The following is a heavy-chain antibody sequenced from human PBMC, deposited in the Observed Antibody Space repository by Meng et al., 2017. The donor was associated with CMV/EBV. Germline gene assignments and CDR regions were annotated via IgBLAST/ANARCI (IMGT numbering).Heavy chain of an antibody. V-gene: IGHV3-7*01. Sequence: GESLKISCTVPGVTFSSYWMSWVRQAPGRGLEWVANIERDGNEMYYADSVKGRFTISRDNAKNSLYLQMNSLRAEDTAVYYCARDPSITPGQHWGQGTLVTVSS. J-gene: IGHJ1*01. CDR3: ARDPSITPGQH. CDR1: GVTFSSYW. D-gene: IGHD5-24*01. CDR2: IERDGNEM.